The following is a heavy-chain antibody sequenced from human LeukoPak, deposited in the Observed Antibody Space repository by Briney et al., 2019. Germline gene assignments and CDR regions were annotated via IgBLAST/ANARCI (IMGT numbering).Heavy chain of an antibody. Sequence: PSQTLSLTCTVSGGSISSGDYYWSWIRQPPGKGLEWIGYIYYSGSTYYNPSLKSRVTISVDTSKNQFSLKLSSVTAADTAVYYCARVPLDILTGSYPGDYWGQGTLVTVSS. CDR2: IYYSGST. D-gene: IGHD3-9*01. CDR1: GGSISSGDYY. CDR3: ARVPLDILTGSYPGDY. J-gene: IGHJ4*02. V-gene: IGHV4-30-4*08.